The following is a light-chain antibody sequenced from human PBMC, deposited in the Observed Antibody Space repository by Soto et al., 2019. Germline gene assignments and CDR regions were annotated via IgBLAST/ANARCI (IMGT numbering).Light chain of an antibody. V-gene: IGKV4-1*01. Sequence: DIVMTQSPDSLAVSLGERAAFKCKSSQSVLYSSNNKNYLAWYQQKPGPPPKLLISWASTRESGVPERFSGGGSGTDFTLTISSLQAADVAIYYCQQYYSIPFTFGPGTKVEIK. J-gene: IGKJ3*01. CDR1: QSVLYSSNNKNY. CDR3: QQYYSIPFT. CDR2: WAS.